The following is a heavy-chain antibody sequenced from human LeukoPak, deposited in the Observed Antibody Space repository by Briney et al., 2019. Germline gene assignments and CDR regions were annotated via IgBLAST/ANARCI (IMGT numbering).Heavy chain of an antibody. D-gene: IGHD3-22*01. V-gene: IGHV3-21*01. CDR3: ASSGYYGYYFDY. J-gene: IGHJ4*02. CDR1: GFTSSSYS. CDR2: ISSSSSYI. Sequence: GGSLRLSCAASGFTSSSYSMNWVRQAPGKGLEWVSSISSSSSYIYYADSVKGRFTISRDNAKNSLYLQMNSLRAEDTAVYYCASSGYYGYYFDYWGQGTLVTVSS.